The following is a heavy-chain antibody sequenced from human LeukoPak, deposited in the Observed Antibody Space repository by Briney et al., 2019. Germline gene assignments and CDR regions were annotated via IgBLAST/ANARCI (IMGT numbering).Heavy chain of an antibody. CDR3: ARDLTADYYDSSAEFDP. V-gene: IGHV4-39*07. CDR2: IYYSGST. Sequence: PSETLSLTCTVSGGSISSSSYYWGWIRQPPGKGLEWIGSIYYSGSTYYNPSLKSRVTISVDTSKNQFSLKLSSVTAADTAVYYCARDLTADYYDSSAEFDPWGQGTLVTVSS. D-gene: IGHD3-22*01. CDR1: GGSISSSSYY. J-gene: IGHJ5*02.